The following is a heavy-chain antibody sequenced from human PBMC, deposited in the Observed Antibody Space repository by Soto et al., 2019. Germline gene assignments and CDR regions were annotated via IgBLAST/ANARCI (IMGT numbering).Heavy chain of an antibody. CDR3: AKDAYDSSGYKRRKYGMDV. CDR2: IGSSGDDT. Sequence: GGSLRLSCAASGFTFSSFAMRWVRQAPGKGLEWVSAIGSSGDDTYYTDSVKGRFIISRDNSKNTIYLQMNSLKAEDTAVYYCAKDAYDSSGYKRRKYGMDVWGPGT. V-gene: IGHV3-23*01. J-gene: IGHJ6*02. CDR1: GFTFSSFA. D-gene: IGHD3-22*01.